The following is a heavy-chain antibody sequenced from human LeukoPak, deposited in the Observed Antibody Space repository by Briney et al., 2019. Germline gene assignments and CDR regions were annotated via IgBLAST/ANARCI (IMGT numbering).Heavy chain of an antibody. CDR2: IFYSGSS. Sequence: SGTLSLTCTVSGGSISSSSYYWDWIRQSPGKGLEWIGSIFYSGSSYYNPSLKSRVTISVDTSKNQFSLKLSSATAADTAVYFCARHMHSTGWNLHYFDYWGQGTLVTVSS. J-gene: IGHJ4*02. D-gene: IGHD6-19*01. CDR1: GGSISSSSYY. V-gene: IGHV4-39*07. CDR3: ARHMHSTGWNLHYFDY.